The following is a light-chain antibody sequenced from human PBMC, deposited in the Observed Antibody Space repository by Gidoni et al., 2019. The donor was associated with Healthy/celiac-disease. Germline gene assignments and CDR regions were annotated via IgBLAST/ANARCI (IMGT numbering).Light chain of an antibody. CDR2: GAS. CDR1: QRVNSN. J-gene: IGKJ4*01. Sequence: VMTQSPATLSVSPGERATLSCRASQRVNSNLGWYQQKPGQAPRLLISGASTRATGIPARFSGSGSGTEFTLTISSLQSEDFAVYYCQQYNNWPLTFGGGTKVEIK. CDR3: QQYNNWPLT. V-gene: IGKV3-15*01.